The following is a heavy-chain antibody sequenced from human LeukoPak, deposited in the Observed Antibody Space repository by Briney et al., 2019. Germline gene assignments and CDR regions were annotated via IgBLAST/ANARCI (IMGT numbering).Heavy chain of an antibody. CDR2: INPNSGGT. CDR1: GYTFTGYY. D-gene: IGHD6-19*01. CDR3: ARAGIAVAGDDAFDI. V-gene: IGHV1-2*02. Sequence: ASVKVSCKASGYTFTGYYMHWVRQAPGQGLEWMGWINPNSGGTNYAQKFQGRVTMTRDTSISTAYMELSRLRSDDTAVYYCARAGIAVAGDDAFDIWGQGTTVTVSS. J-gene: IGHJ3*02.